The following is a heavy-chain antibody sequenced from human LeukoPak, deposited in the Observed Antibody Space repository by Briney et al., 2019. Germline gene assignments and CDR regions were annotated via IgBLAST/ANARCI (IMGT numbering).Heavy chain of an antibody. CDR2: VIPILGTT. D-gene: IGHD6-19*01. CDR1: GTTFSRSA. CDR3: PTSYSSGWYVDY. Sequence: ASVKVSCKASGTTFSRSAISWVRQAPGQGLEWMGGVIPILGTTNYAQKFQDRVSITTDEPTSTAYMELSSLRSEDTAVYYCPTSYSSGWYVDYWGQGTLVTVSS. J-gene: IGHJ4*02. V-gene: IGHV1-69*05.